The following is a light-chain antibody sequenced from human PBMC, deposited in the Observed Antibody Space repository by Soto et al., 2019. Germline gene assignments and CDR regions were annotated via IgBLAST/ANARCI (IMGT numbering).Light chain of an antibody. Sequence: EIVMTQSPVTLSVSPGERATLSCRASQSVRSNLAWYQQKPGQAPRLLMYDASTRATGIPARFSGSGSGTEFTLTISILQSEDFAVYFCQQYNIWPQTFGQGTMV. CDR2: DAS. CDR1: QSVRSN. J-gene: IGKJ1*01. V-gene: IGKV3-15*01. CDR3: QQYNIWPQT.